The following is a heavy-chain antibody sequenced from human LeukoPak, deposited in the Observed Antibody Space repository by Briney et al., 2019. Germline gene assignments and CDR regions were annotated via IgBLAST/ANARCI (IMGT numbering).Heavy chain of an antibody. CDR1: GFTFSSYN. CDR2: ITSGSTI. Sequence: PGGSLRLSCAASGFTFSSYNMNWVRQTPGQGLEWVSSITSGSTIYYADSVKGRFTISRDNAKNSLYLQMNSLRAEDTAVYYCAELGITMIGGVWGKGTTVTISS. D-gene: IGHD3-10*02. CDR3: AELGITMIGGV. J-gene: IGHJ6*04. V-gene: IGHV3-69-1*02.